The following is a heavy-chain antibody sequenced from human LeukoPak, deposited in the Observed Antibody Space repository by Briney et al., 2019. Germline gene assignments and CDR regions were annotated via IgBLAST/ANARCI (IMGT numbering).Heavy chain of an antibody. D-gene: IGHD4-23*01. Sequence: SSETLSLTCTVSGGSISSGDYYWSWIRQPPGKGLEWIGYIYYSGSTYYNPSLKSRVTISVDTSKNQFSLKLSSVTAADTAVYYCARAQDYGGNLGYFDYWGQGTLVTVSS. CDR2: IYYSGST. CDR1: GGSISSGDYY. J-gene: IGHJ4*02. CDR3: ARAQDYGGNLGYFDY. V-gene: IGHV4-30-4*01.